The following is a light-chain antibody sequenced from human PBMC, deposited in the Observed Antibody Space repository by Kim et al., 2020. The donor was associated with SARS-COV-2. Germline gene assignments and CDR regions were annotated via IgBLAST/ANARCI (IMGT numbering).Light chain of an antibody. CDR3: IQNAHWPLT. V-gene: IGKV2-30*02. CDR1: QSLRRSDGSTF. J-gene: IGKJ4*01. CDR2: MIS. Sequence: VVLTQSPLSLTATLGQPASISCRSSQSLRRSDGSTFLSWIQVRPCQSPRRLIYMISNRESGVPDRFSGSGSDTDFTLKISRVEADDIGVYYCIQNAHWPLTFGGGTKVDIK.